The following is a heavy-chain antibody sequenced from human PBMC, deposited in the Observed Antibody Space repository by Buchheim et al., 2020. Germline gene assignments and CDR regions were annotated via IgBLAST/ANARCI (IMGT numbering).Heavy chain of an antibody. CDR3: ARRMGATNYYYGMDV. D-gene: IGHD1-26*01. J-gene: IGHJ6*02. V-gene: IGHV3-48*01. CDR2: ISSSSSTI. Sequence: EVQLVESGGGLVQPGGSLRLSCAASGFTFSSYSMNWVRQAPGKGLEWVSYISSSSSTIYYADSVKGRFTISSDNAKNSLYLQMNSLRAEDTAVYYCARRMGATNYYYGMDVWGQGTT. CDR1: GFTFSSYS.